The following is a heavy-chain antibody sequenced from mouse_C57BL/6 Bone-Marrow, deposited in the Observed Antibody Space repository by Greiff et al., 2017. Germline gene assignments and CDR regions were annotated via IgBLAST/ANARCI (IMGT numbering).Heavy chain of an antibody. J-gene: IGHJ3*01. CDR3: AKMGDYGAY. V-gene: IGHV2-4*01. CDR1: GFSLTSYG. Sequence: VQLQESGPGLVQPSQSLSITCTVSGFSLTSYGVHWVRQPPGKGLEWLGVIWSGGSTDYNAAFISRLSISKDNSKSQVFFKMNSLQADDTAIYYCAKMGDYGAYWGQGTLVTVSA. CDR2: IWSGGST. D-gene: IGHD2-4*01.